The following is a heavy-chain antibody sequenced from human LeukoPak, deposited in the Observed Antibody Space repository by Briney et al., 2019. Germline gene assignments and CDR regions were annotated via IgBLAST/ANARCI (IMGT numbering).Heavy chain of an antibody. Sequence: ASVKVSCKASACTFTSYGLTWVRQAPGQGLEWMGWISAYNGYTKYAQKVKGRVTMTTDTSTSTAYMELRSLRSDDTAVYYCARGTRVDSYGDYFHSTDVWGKGTTVTVSS. V-gene: IGHV1-18*01. J-gene: IGHJ6*03. D-gene: IGHD5-18*01. CDR1: ACTFTSYG. CDR3: ARGTRVDSYGDYFHSTDV. CDR2: ISAYNGYT.